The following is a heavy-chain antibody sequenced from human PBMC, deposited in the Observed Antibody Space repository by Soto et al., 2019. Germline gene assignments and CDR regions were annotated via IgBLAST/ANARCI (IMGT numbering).Heavy chain of an antibody. CDR2: INHSGST. J-gene: IGHJ4*02. D-gene: IGHD2-2*01. V-gene: IGHV4-34*01. CDR3: ARGGYQLLLYYFDY. CDR1: GGSFSGYY. Sequence: SEPLSLTCAVYGGSFSGYYWSWIRQPPGKGLEWIGEINHSGSTNYNPSLKSRVTISVDTSKNQFSLKLSSVTAADTAVYYCARGGYQLLLYYFDYWGQGTLVTVSS.